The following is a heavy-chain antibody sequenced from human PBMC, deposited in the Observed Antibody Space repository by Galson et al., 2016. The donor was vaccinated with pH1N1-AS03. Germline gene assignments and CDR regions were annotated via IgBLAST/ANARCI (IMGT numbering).Heavy chain of an antibody. D-gene: IGHD5-12*01. Sequence: QSGAEVKKPGESLKISCQAFGYIFTNYWIGWVRQLPGKGLEWVGAIYPGDSDMESSPSFQGQVTISADQSTATAYLQWSYRKASDTAIYYCGRSGAPGLAGLIDCWGQGTLVTVSS. CDR2: IYPGDSDM. CDR3: GRSGAPGLAGLIDC. J-gene: IGHJ4*02. V-gene: IGHV5-51*03. CDR1: GYIFTNYW.